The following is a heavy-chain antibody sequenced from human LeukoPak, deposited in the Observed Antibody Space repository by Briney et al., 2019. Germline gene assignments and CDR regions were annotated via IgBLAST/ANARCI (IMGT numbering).Heavy chain of an antibody. CDR1: GFTFRTYW. D-gene: IGHD3-10*01. Sequence: PGGSLRLSCAASGFTFRTYWMHWVRQAPGKGLEWVSSISSSSSYIYYADSVKGRFTISRDNAKNSLYLQMNSLRAEDTAVYYCARVYRFGELGYYYGMDVWGQGTTVTVSS. V-gene: IGHV3-21*01. CDR3: ARVYRFGELGYYYGMDV. J-gene: IGHJ6*02. CDR2: ISSSSSYI.